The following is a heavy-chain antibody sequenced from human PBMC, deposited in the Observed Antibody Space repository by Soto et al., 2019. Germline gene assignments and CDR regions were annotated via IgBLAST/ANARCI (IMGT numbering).Heavy chain of an antibody. CDR1: GGTFSSYA. J-gene: IGHJ6*02. D-gene: IGHD3-9*01. CDR2: IIPIFGTA. CDR3: ARGGYDILTGRRPTNYYYYGMDV. Sequence: GASVKVSCKASGGTFSSYAISWVRQAPGQGLEWMGGIIPIFGTANYAQKFQGRVTITADKSTSTAYMELSSLRSEDTAVYYCARGGYDILTGRRPTNYYYYGMDVWGQGTTVTVSS. V-gene: IGHV1-69*06.